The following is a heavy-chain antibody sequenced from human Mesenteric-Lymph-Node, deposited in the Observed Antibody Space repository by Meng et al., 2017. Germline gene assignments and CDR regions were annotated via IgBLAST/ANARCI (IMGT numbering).Heavy chain of an antibody. Sequence: QVPLVQSGAEVNKPGSSVRFACKASGGTFSSYAISWVRQAPGQGLEWMGGIIPIFGTANYAQKFQGRVTITADKSTSTAYMELSSLRSEDTAVYYCASALRLSSSDWSLDYWGQGTLVTVSS. CDR1: GGTFSSYA. D-gene: IGHD6-19*01. CDR3: ASALRLSSSDWSLDY. J-gene: IGHJ4*02. CDR2: IIPIFGTA. V-gene: IGHV1-69*14.